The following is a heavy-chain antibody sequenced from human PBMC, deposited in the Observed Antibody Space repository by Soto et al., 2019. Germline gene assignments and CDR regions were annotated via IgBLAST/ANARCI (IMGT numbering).Heavy chain of an antibody. V-gene: IGHV4-30-4*01. CDR3: AREGLNYYDSSGYYALDY. CDR2: IYYSGST. CDR1: GGSISSGDYY. Sequence: PSETLSLTCTVSGGSISSGDYYWSWIRQPPGKGLEWIGYIYYSGSTYYNPSLKSRVTISVDTSKNQFSLKLSSVTAADTAVYYCAREGLNYYDSSGYYALDYWGQGTLVTVSS. J-gene: IGHJ4*02. D-gene: IGHD3-22*01.